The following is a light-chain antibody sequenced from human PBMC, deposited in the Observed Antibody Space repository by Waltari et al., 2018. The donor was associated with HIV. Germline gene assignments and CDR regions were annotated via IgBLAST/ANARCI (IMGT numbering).Light chain of an antibody. CDR2: RDN. Sequence: QSVLTQPPSASWTPGQRVTISCSGSSSNIGSHFVYWYQQLPGTAPKLLIYRDNRRPSGVPDRCSGSKAGTSASLAISGLRSEDEADFYCATWDDSLSGPVFGGGTKMTVL. CDR1: SSNIGSHF. J-gene: IGLJ2*01. CDR3: ATWDDSLSGPV. V-gene: IGLV1-47*01.